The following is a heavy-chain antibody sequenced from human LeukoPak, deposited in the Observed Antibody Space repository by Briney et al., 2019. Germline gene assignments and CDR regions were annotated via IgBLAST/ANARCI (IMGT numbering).Heavy chain of an antibody. D-gene: IGHD3-16*02. CDR3: ARGVVYDYVWGSYRPSDAFDI. V-gene: IGHV4-59*01. CDR1: GGSISSYY. CDR2: IYYSGST. Sequence: PSETLSLTCTVSGGSISSYYWSWIRQPPGKGLEWIGYIYYSGSTNYNPSLKSRVTISVDTSKNQFSLKLSSVTAADTAVYYCARGVVYDYVWGSYRPSDAFDIWGQGTMVTVSS. J-gene: IGHJ3*02.